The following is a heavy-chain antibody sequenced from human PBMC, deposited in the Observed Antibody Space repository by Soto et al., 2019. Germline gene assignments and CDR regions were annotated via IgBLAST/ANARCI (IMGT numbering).Heavy chain of an antibody. Sequence: ASVKVSCKASGYTFTSYGISWVRQAPGQGLEWMGWISAYNGNTNYAQKLQGRVTMTTDTSTSTAYMELRSLRSDDTAMYYCARDGYCSSTSCYNGWFDPWGQGTLVTVSS. CDR3: ARDGYCSSTSCYNGWFDP. CDR1: GYTFTSYG. J-gene: IGHJ5*02. V-gene: IGHV1-18*01. CDR2: ISAYNGNT. D-gene: IGHD2-2*02.